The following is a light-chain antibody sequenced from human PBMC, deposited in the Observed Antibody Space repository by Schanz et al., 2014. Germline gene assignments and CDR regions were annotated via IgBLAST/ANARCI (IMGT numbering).Light chain of an antibody. Sequence: EIVMTQSLATLSVSPGERATLSCRASQSISRNLAWYQQKPGQAPRLLIFGASARPTGIPGRFSGSGSGTEFTLTISSLQSEDFAVYFCQQYNNWPPSITFGQGTRLEIK. J-gene: IGKJ5*01. CDR1: QSISRN. CDR3: QQYNNWPPSIT. V-gene: IGKV3-15*01. CDR2: GAS.